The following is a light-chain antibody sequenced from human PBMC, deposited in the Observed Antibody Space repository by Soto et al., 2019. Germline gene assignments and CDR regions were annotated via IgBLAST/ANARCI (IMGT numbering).Light chain of an antibody. Sequence: DIQMTQSPSSLSASVGDRVTITCQANQDIGNYLNWYQRKPGKAPELLIYDASILETGVPSRFSGSGSGTDFTFTISSLQPEDIATYYCQQYDNLPFTFGQGTKLEIK. CDR1: QDIGNY. V-gene: IGKV1-33*01. CDR3: QQYDNLPFT. CDR2: DAS. J-gene: IGKJ2*01.